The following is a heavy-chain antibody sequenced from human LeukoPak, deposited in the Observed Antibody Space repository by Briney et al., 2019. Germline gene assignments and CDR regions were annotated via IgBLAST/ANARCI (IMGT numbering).Heavy chain of an antibody. J-gene: IGHJ4*02. D-gene: IGHD1-20*01. V-gene: IGHV3-9*01. CDR1: GFTFDDYA. CDR3: AKAIRDPNNFPHFDY. Sequence: GGSLRLSCAASGFTFDDYAMHWVRQAPGKGLEWVSGISWNSGSIGYADSVKGRFTISRDNAKNSLYLQMNSLRAEDTALYYCAKAIRDPNNFPHFDYWGQGTLVTVSS. CDR2: ISWNSGSI.